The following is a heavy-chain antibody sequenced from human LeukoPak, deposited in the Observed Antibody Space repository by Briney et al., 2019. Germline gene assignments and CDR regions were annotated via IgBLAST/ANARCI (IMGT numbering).Heavy chain of an antibody. J-gene: IGHJ4*02. CDR2: INHSGST. Sequence: SETLSLTCAVYGGSFSGYYWSWIRQPPGKGLEWIGEINHSGSTNYNPSLKSRVTISVGTSKNQFSLKLSSVTAADTAVYYCARVDLVGAKERVDYWGQGTLVTVSS. CDR1: GGSFSGYY. CDR3: ARVDLVGAKERVDY. D-gene: IGHD1-26*01. V-gene: IGHV4-34*01.